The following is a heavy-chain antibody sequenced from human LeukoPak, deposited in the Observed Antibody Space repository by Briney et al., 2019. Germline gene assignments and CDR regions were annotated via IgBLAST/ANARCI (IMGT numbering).Heavy chain of an antibody. Sequence: GGSLRLSCAASGFTFSSYWITWVRQAPGKGLEWVANIKQDGTEKYYVDSVKGRFTISRDNAENSLYLQMNSLRAEDTAVYYCTRDTGCPGGTCYSFYDYWGQGTLVTVSS. CDR2: IKQDGTEK. V-gene: IGHV3-7*01. CDR1: GFTFSSYW. CDR3: TRDTGCPGGTCYSFYDY. J-gene: IGHJ4*02. D-gene: IGHD2-15*01.